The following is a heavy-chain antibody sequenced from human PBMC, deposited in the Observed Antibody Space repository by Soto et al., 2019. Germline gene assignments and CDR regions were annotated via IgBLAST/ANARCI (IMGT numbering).Heavy chain of an antibody. D-gene: IGHD3-3*01. Sequence: GGSLRLSCAASGFTFSTYAMSWVRQAPGKGLEWVSTIYSSGDRIYYADSVKGRFTISRDNSKNTLYLQMNSLGAEDTAVYYCAKGPISPYGMDVWGQGTTVTVSS. CDR3: AKGPISPYGMDV. V-gene: IGHV3-23*01. J-gene: IGHJ6*02. CDR1: GFTFSTYA. CDR2: IYSSGDRI.